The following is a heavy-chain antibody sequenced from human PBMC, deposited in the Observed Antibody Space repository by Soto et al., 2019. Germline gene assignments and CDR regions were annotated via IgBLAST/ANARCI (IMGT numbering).Heavy chain of an antibody. J-gene: IGHJ6*02. D-gene: IGHD3-22*01. V-gene: IGHV3-33*01. CDR3: ARDLAPYDSSGYYRGMDV. Sequence: LRLSCAASGFTFSSYGMHWVRQAPGKGLEWVAVIWYDGSNKYYADSVKGRFTISRDNSKNTLYLQMNSLRAEDTAVYYCARDLAPYDSSGYYRGMDVWGQGTTVTVSS. CDR1: GFTFSSYG. CDR2: IWYDGSNK.